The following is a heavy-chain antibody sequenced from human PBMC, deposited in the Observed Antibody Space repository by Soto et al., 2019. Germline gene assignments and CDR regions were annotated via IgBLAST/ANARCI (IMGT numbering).Heavy chain of an antibody. D-gene: IGHD4-17*01. CDR3: AKELRFGRLYADYQER. J-gene: IGHJ4*02. Sequence: PWGSVRLSCAASGFTFSSSAMSWVRQAPGKGLEWVSATNASVYTEDYADSVKGRLTISRDNSKNTFYLQMNSMSAEDTATYYSAKELRFGRLYADYQERWGKGKMVTVSA. V-gene: IGHV3-23*01. CDR1: GFTFSSSA. CDR2: TNASVYTE.